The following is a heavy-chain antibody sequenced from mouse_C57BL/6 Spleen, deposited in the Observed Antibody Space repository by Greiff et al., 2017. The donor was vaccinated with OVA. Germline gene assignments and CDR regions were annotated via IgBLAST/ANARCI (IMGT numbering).Heavy chain of an antibody. CDR1: GFTFSSYA. Sequence: EVHLVESGGGLVKPGGSLKLSCAASGFTFSSYAMSWVRQTPEKRLEWVATISDGGSYTYYPDNVKGRFTISRDKAKNNLYLQMGHLKSEDTAMYYCARYYSNYDRAMDYWGQGTSVTVSS. V-gene: IGHV5-4*01. J-gene: IGHJ4*01. CDR3: ARYYSNYDRAMDY. CDR2: ISDGGSYT. D-gene: IGHD2-5*01.